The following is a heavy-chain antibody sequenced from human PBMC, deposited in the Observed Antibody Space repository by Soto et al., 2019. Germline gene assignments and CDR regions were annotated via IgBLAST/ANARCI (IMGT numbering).Heavy chain of an antibody. Sequence: QVQLVQSGAEVKKPGASVKVSCKASGYTFTDYYVHWVRQAPGQGLEWMGWISPNTGGTSYTQKFQGRVTMTRDTPNSTAYMELSTLRSDGTAVYYCAREFLMVTARAYYQYEGNGGWGPGAT. D-gene: IGHD1-26*01. CDR2: ISPNTGGT. CDR1: GYTFTDYY. V-gene: IGHV1-2*02. J-gene: IGHJ6*01. CDR3: AREFLMVTARAYYQYEGNGG.